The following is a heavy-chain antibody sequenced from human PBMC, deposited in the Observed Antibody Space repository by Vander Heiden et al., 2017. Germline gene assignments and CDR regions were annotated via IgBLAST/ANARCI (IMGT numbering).Heavy chain of an antibody. CDR1: GYTFTSYY. V-gene: IGHV1-46*01. J-gene: IGHJ1*01. Sequence: QAQLVQSGAAVKKPGASVKVSCTASGYTFTSYYMHWVRQAPGQRLEWMGIINPSGGSTSYAQKFQGRVTMARDTGTSTVYMELSSLRSEDTAVYDWARDCCGVDDSSEGYFQHWGQGTRGTVAA. CDR3: ARDCCGVDDSSEGYFQH. CDR2: INPSGGST. D-gene: IGHD3-22*01.